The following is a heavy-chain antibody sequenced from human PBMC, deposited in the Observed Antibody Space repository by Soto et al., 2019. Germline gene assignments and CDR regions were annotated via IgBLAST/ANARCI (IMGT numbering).Heavy chain of an antibody. J-gene: IGHJ5*02. CDR1: GGTFGSYT. CDR3: ARGYCSSTSCYEHWFDP. CDR2: IIPILGIA. Sequence: SVKASCKASGGTFGSYTMSWVRQAPGQGLEWMGRIIPILGIANYAQKFQGRATITADKSTSTAYMELSSLRSEDTAVYYCARGYCSSTSCYEHWFDPWGQGTLVTVSS. V-gene: IGHV1-69*02. D-gene: IGHD2-2*01.